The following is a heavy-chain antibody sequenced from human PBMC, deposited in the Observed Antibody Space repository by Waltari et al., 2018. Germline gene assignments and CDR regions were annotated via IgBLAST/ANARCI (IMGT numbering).Heavy chain of an antibody. CDR1: GGSIRSYS. CDR3: ASSRGSSWYDFWFDP. V-gene: IGHV4-59*01. J-gene: IGHJ5*02. Sequence: QVQLQESGPGLVKPSETLSLTCTVAGGSIRSYSWSWIRQPPGKGLEWIGYIYYSGSTNYNPSLKSRVTISVDTSKNQFSLKLSSVTAADTAVYYCASSRGSSWYDFWFDPWGQGTLVTVSS. CDR2: IYYSGST. D-gene: IGHD6-13*01.